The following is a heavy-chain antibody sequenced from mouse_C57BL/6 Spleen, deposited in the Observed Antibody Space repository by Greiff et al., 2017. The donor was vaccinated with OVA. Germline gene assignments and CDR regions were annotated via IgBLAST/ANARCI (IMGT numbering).Heavy chain of an antibody. D-gene: IGHD1-1*01. CDR1: GYTFTSYW. Sequence: QVQLQQPGAELVMPGASVKLSCKASGYTFTSYWMHWVKQRPGQGLEWIGAIEPSDSYTTYNLKFKGKSTLTVDKSSSTAYMQLSSLTSEDSACYYCATDYYDSSYDFAYWGQGALVTVSA. CDR2: IEPSDSYT. V-gene: IGHV1-69*01. CDR3: ATDYYDSSYDFAY. J-gene: IGHJ3*01.